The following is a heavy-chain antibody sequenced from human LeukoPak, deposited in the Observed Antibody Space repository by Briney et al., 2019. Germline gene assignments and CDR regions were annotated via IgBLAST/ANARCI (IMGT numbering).Heavy chain of an antibody. CDR1: GFTVRSNY. CDR3: ARSNDAFDI. Sequence: GGSLRLSXAASGFTVRSNYMNWVRQAPGKGLEWVSIIYSGGSTFYADSVKGRFTISRDNSKNTLHLQMNSLRAEDTAVYYCARSNDAFDIWGQGTMVTVSS. J-gene: IGHJ3*02. V-gene: IGHV3-53*01. D-gene: IGHD5/OR15-5a*01. CDR2: IYSGGST.